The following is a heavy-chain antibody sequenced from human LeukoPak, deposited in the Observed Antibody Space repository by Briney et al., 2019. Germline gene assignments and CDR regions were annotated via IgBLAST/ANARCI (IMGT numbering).Heavy chain of an antibody. D-gene: IGHD2-15*01. J-gene: IGHJ4*02. V-gene: IGHV3-48*01. CDR3: ARERGYSDY. CDR2: ISSSSSTI. Sequence: PGGSLRLSCAASGFTFSSYSMNWVRQAPGKGLEWVSYISSSSSTIYYADSVKGRFTISRDNSKSTLYLQMNSLRAEDTAVYYCARERGYSDYWGQGTLVTVSS. CDR1: GFTFSSYS.